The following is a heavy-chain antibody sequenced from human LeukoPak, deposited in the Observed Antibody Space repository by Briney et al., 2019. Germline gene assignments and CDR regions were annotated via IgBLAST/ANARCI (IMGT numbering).Heavy chain of an antibody. J-gene: IGHJ6*03. CDR3: TTQHDFWSGYSLYYYYYYMDV. CDR1: GFTFSGSA. Sequence: PGGSLKLSCAASGFTFSGSAMHWVRQASGKGLEWVGRIRSKANSYATAYAASVKGRFTNSRDDSKNTAYLQMNSLKTEDTAVYYCTTQHDFWSGYSLYYYYYYMDVWGKGTTVTVSS. D-gene: IGHD3-3*01. CDR2: IRSKANSYAT. V-gene: IGHV3-73*01.